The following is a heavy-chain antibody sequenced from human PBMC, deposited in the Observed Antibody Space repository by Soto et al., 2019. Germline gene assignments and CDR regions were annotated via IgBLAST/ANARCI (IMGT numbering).Heavy chain of an antibody. J-gene: IGHJ6*02. CDR3: ARQRYSSSWYLHYYYGMDV. CDR2: IYTSGST. Sequence: LSLTCTVSGGSISSYYWSWIRQPAGKGLEWIGRIYTSGSTNYNPSLKSRVTMSVDTSKNQFSLKLSTVTAADTAVYYCARQRYSSSWYLHYYYGMDVWGQGTTVTVSS. V-gene: IGHV4-4*07. CDR1: GGSISSYY. D-gene: IGHD6-13*01.